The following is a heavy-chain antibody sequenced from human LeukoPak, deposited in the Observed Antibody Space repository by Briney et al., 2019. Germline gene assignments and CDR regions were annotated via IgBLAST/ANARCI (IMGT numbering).Heavy chain of an antibody. CDR2: IYSGGST. V-gene: IGHV3-66*04. CDR3: ARRADILTGYDY. D-gene: IGHD3-9*01. Sequence: GGSLRLSCAASGFTVSSNYMSWVRQAPGKGLEWVSVIYSGGSTYYADSVKGRFTISRDNSKNTLYLQMNSLRAEDTAVYYCARRADILTGYDYWGQGTLVTVSS. J-gene: IGHJ4*02. CDR1: GFTVSSNY.